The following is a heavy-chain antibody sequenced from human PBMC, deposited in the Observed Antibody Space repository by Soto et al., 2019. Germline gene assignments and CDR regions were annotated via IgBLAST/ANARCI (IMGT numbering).Heavy chain of an antibody. J-gene: IGHJ4*02. Sequence: EVQLVESGGGLIQPGGSLRLSCAVSGFTVSNNYMSWVRQAPGKGLEGVSVIYSGGYTAYGDSVKGRFTISRDNSKNTLFLQRNSRGADDWALYSWGTPPGGGGYWGQGTLVTVSS. CDR3: GTPPGGGGY. D-gene: IGHD3-10*01. CDR2: IYSGGYT. CDR1: GFTVSNNY. V-gene: IGHV3-53*01.